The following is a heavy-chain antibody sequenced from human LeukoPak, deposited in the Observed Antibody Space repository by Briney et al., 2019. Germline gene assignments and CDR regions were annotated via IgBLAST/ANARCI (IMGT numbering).Heavy chain of an antibody. CDR1: GFTFSNYW. CDR3: ARDLDGDYGWHFGL. CDR2: INSDGSTT. V-gene: IGHV3-74*01. Sequence: GGSLRLSCAASGFTFSNYWMHWVRQAPGRGLVWVSRINSDGSTTSYADSVKGRFTISRDNAKNTLYLQMNSLRVEDTAVYYCARDLDGDYGWHFGLWGRGTLVTVSS. D-gene: IGHD4-17*01. J-gene: IGHJ2*01.